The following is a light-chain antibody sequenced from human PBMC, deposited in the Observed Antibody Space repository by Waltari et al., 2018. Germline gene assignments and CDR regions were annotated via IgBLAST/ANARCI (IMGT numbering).Light chain of an antibody. Sequence: QSALTQHPSASGSPGQSVTISCTGTSSDVGGYNYVSWYQQHPGKAPKLMIYEVSKRPSGVPDRFSGSKSGNTASLTVSGLQAEDEADYYCSSYAGSNNLFGGGTKLTVL. CDR1: SSDVGGYNY. J-gene: IGLJ2*01. V-gene: IGLV2-8*01. CDR2: EVS. CDR3: SSYAGSNNL.